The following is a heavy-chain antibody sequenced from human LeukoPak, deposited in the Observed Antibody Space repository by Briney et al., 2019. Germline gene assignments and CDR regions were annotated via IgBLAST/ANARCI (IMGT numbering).Heavy chain of an antibody. D-gene: IGHD6-13*01. CDR2: INHSGST. J-gene: IGHJ5*02. CDR1: GGSFSGYY. Sequence: SGTLSLTCAVYGGSFSGYYWSWIRQPPGKGLEWIGEINHSGSTNYNPSLKSRVTISVDTSKNQFSLKLSSVTAADTAVYYCARGDLSGWYDIRWSDPWGQGTLVTVSS. CDR3: ARGDLSGWYDIRWSDP. V-gene: IGHV4-34*01.